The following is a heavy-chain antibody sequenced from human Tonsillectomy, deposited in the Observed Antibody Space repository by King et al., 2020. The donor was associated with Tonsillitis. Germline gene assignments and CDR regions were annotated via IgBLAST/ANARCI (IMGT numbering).Heavy chain of an antibody. CDR1: GFTFSSYA. Sequence: VQLVESGGGLVQPGGSLRLSCAASGFTFSSYAMHWVRQAPGKGLEYVSAISSNGGNTYYANSVKGRFTISRDNSKNTLYLQMGSLRAEDMAVYYCARGDSSCWYGDFDYWGQGTLVTVSS. D-gene: IGHD6-19*01. V-gene: IGHV3-64*01. CDR2: ISSNGGNT. CDR3: ARGDSSCWYGDFDY. J-gene: IGHJ4*02.